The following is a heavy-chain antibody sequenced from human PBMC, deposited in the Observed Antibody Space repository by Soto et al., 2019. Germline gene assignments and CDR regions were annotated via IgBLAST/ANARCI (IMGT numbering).Heavy chain of an antibody. CDR3: AREGYCSGGSCYSDAFDI. CDR2: ISYGGTT. J-gene: IGHJ3*02. CDR1: GGSISSYY. V-gene: IGHV4-59*12. Sequence: SETLSLTCTVSGGSISSYYWSWIRQPPGKGLEWIGYISYGGTTNYNLSLKSRVTISVDTSKNQFSLKLSSVTAADTAVYYCAREGYCSGGSCYSDAFDIWGQGTMVT. D-gene: IGHD2-15*01.